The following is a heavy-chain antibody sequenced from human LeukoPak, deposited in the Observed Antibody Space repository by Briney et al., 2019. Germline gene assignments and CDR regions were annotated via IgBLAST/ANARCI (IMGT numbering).Heavy chain of an antibody. CDR3: ADRDGVY. D-gene: IGHD5-24*01. CDR2: INHSGST. CDR1: GGSFSGYY. V-gene: IGHV4-34*01. Sequence: SETLSLTCAVYGGSFSGYYWSWIRQPPGKGLEWIGEINHSGSTNYNPSLKSRVSISVDSSKNQFSLKLTSVTAADTAVYYCADRDGVYWGQGILVTVSS. J-gene: IGHJ4*02.